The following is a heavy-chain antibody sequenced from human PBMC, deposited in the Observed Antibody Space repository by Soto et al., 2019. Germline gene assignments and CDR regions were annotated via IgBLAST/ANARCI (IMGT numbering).Heavy chain of an antibody. D-gene: IGHD6-13*01. Sequence: QVQLVQSGAEVKKPGASVKVSCKASGYTFTSYGISWVRQAPGQGLEWMGWISAYNGNTNYAQKRQGRVTMTTDTSTSTAYMELRSLRSDDTAVYYGARAKQQLVNRSPIDYWGQGTLVTVSS. CDR3: ARAKQQLVNRSPIDY. CDR1: GYTFTSYG. CDR2: ISAYNGNT. J-gene: IGHJ4*02. V-gene: IGHV1-18*01.